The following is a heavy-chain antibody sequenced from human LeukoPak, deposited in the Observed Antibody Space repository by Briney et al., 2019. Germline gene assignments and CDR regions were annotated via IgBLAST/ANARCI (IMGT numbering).Heavy chain of an antibody. CDR1: GFTFSSFD. D-gene: IGHD1-1*01. V-gene: IGHV3-13*01. J-gene: IGHJ6*03. CDR2: IGTASDT. Sequence: GGSLRLSCAASGFTFSSFDMHWVRQPTGQGLEWVSTIGTASDTYYPGSVEGRSTLSRDNAKNSLYLQMNSLTAGDTAVYYCARGPPRGKYYYMDVWGKGTTVTVSS. CDR3: ARGPPRGKYYYMDV.